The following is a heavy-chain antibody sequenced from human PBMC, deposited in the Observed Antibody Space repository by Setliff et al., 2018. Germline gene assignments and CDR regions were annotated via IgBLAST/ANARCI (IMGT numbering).Heavy chain of an antibody. CDR3: ARDYDGRYFDP. Sequence: LRLSCAATGFNFRTYWMHWVRQGPGEGPEWVARTNSDGSTASYADSVKGRFTISRDNARNTVYLQMNRLRGEDTAVYFCARDYDGRYFDPWGQGTLVTVSS. V-gene: IGHV3-74*01. CDR1: GFNFRTYW. J-gene: IGHJ5*02. CDR2: TNSDGSTA. D-gene: IGHD6-19*01.